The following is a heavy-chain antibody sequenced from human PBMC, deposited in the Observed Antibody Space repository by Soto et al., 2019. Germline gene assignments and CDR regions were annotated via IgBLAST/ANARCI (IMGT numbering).Heavy chain of an antibody. V-gene: IGHV3-30*18. D-gene: IGHD1-26*01. J-gene: IGHJ6*02. Sequence: QEKLVESGGGVVQPGRSLRLSCAASGFTFSAYGMHWVRQAPGKGLEWVAVISYDGSSKYYADSVKGRFIVSRDNSKNTLYLQMNSLRPEDKAVYYCAKVTSSGHYYYSYGMDVWGQGTTVTVSS. CDR1: GFTFSAYG. CDR3: AKVTSSGHYYYSYGMDV. CDR2: ISYDGSSK.